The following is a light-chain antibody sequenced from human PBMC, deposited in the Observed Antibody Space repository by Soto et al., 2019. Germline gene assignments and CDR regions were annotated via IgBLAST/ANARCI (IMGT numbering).Light chain of an antibody. CDR1: QSVISY. J-gene: IGKJ5*01. Sequence: EIVLTQSPSTLSLSPGERATLSCRASQSVISYLAWYQQKPGQAPRLLIYDASNRATGIPARFSSSVSGTALTITISSLEPEDFAVYYCHQRSNWPPSITFGQGTRLEIK. V-gene: IGKV3-11*01. CDR3: HQRSNWPPSIT. CDR2: DAS.